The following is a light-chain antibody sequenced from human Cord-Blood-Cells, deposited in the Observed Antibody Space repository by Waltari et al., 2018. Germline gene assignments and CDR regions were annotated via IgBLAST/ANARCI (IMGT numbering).Light chain of an antibody. CDR1: QSVSSY. CDR3: QQRSNSST. V-gene: IGKV3-11*01. Sequence: ELGFTQAPATLPLSPGAIATLSCRASQSVSSYLDWSQQTPGQAPRLLIYDASNRATGIPARFSGSGAGTDFTLTISSLEPEDFAFYYCQQRSNSSTFGQGTRLEIK. CDR2: DAS. J-gene: IGKJ5*01.